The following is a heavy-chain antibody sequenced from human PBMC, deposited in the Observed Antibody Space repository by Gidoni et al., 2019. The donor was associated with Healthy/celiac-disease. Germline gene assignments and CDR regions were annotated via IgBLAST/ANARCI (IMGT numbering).Heavy chain of an antibody. D-gene: IGHD3-10*01. J-gene: IGHJ4*02. CDR2: ISYDGSNK. V-gene: IGHV3-30*03. CDR3: ARDQGAMVRGGDFDY. Sequence: QVQLVESGGGVVPPGRSLGVSCAASRFTFIRYGMHWVRQAPGQGLEWVAVISYDGSNKYYADSVKGRFTISRDNSKNTLYLQMNSLRAEDTAVYYCARDQGAMVRGGDFDYWGQGTLVTVSS. CDR1: RFTFIRYG.